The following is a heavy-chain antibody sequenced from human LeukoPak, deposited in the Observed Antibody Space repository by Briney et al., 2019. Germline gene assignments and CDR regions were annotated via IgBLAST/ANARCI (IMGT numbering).Heavy chain of an antibody. CDR3: ARGSSGYFNNWSDP. CDR2: ISGSGST. V-gene: IGHV4-31*03. J-gene: IGHJ5*02. CDR1: GDSISRGGDY. Sequence: SQTLSLTCSVSGDSISRGGDYWTWIRQHPEKGLEWIGYISGSGSTYYSPSLKSRVTISVDTSKNQFSLKLSSVTAADTAVYYCARGSSGYFNNWSDPWGQGTLVTVSS. D-gene: IGHD3-22*01.